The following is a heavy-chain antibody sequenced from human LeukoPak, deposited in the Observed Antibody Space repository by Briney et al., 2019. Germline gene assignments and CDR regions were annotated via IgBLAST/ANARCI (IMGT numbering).Heavy chain of an antibody. CDR1: GFTFSSYA. CDR3: ARALGMPRSGSYSSLGY. CDR2: ISYDGSNK. V-gene: IGHV3-30-3*01. Sequence: GRSLRLSCAASGFTFSSYAMHWVRQAPGKGLEWVAVISYDGSNKYYADSVKGRFTISRDNSKNTLYLQMNGLRAEDTAVYYCARALGMPRSGSYSSLGYWGQGTLVTVSS. J-gene: IGHJ4*02. D-gene: IGHD1-26*01.